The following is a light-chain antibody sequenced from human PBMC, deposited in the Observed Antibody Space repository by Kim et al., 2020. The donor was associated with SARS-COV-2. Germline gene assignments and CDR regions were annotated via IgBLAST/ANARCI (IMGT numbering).Light chain of an antibody. CDR3: QQYNNWPQT. Sequence: EIVMRQSPATLSVSPGERATLSCRASQSVSSNLAWYQQKPGQAPRLLIYDASTRATGIPARFSGSGSGTEFTLTISSLQSEDFAVYYCQQYNNWPQTFGQGTKLEI. V-gene: IGKV3-15*01. CDR2: DAS. CDR1: QSVSSN. J-gene: IGKJ2*01.